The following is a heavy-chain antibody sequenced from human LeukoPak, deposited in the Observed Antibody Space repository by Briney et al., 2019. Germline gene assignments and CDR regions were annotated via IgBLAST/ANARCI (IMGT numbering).Heavy chain of an antibody. CDR3: ARDSTNYYDSSGPGY. Sequence: GGSLRLSCAASGFTFSSYWMHWVRQAPGKGLVWVSRIIRDGSRTSYADSVKGRFTISRDNAKNTLYLQMNSLRAEDTAVYYCARDSTNYYDSSGPGYWGQGTLVTVSS. V-gene: IGHV3-74*01. J-gene: IGHJ4*02. D-gene: IGHD3-22*01. CDR1: GFTFSSYW. CDR2: IIRDGSRT.